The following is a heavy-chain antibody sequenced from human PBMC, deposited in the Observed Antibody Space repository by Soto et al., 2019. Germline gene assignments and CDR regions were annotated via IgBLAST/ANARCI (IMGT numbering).Heavy chain of an antibody. Sequence: QVQLVQSGAEVKKPGASVKVSCKASGYTFTSYYMHWVRQAPGQGLEWMGIINPSGGSTSYAQKFQGRVTMTRDTSTSTVYMELSSLRSEDTAVYYCARVGVAAAGTWGFDLWGRGTLVTVSS. CDR1: GYTFTSYY. J-gene: IGHJ2*01. V-gene: IGHV1-46*03. CDR3: ARVGVAAAGTWGFDL. D-gene: IGHD6-13*01. CDR2: INPSGGST.